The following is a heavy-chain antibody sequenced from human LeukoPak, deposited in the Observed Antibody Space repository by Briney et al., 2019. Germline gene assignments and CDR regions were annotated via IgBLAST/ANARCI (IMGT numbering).Heavy chain of an antibody. J-gene: IGHJ4*02. CDR3: ARAWGSSGYYQAYFDY. Sequence: SETLSLTCTVSGGSIRGYYWSWIRQSPGRGLEWIGNIYYSGSTKYNPSLKSRITISVDTSKNRCSLKLNSATAADTAVYYCARAWGSSGYYQAYFDYWGQGILVTVSS. V-gene: IGHV4-59*08. D-gene: IGHD3-22*01. CDR1: GGSIRGYY. CDR2: IYYSGST.